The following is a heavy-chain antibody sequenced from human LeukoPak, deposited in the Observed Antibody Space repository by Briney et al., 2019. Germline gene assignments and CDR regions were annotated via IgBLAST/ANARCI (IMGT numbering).Heavy chain of an antibody. Sequence: ASVKVSCKASGYTFTSYYMHWVRQAPGQGLEWMGIINPSGGSTSYAQKFQGRVTMTRDTSTSTVYMELSNLRSEDTAVYYCARGWIDWNYAGGWFDPWGQGTLVTV. CDR2: INPSGGST. D-gene: IGHD1-7*01. J-gene: IGHJ5*02. CDR3: ARGWIDWNYAGGWFDP. CDR1: GYTFTSYY. V-gene: IGHV1-46*01.